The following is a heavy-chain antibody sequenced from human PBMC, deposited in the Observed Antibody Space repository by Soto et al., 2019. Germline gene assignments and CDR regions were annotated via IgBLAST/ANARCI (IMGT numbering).Heavy chain of an antibody. J-gene: IGHJ4*02. CDR3: ARDVEDIVVVPAAVPISYYFDY. CDR2: IWYDGSNK. V-gene: IGHV3-33*01. CDR1: GFTFSSYG. D-gene: IGHD2-2*01. Sequence: QVQLVESGGGMVQPGRSLRLSCAASGFTFSSYGMHWVRQAPGKGLEWVAVIWYDGSNKYYADSVKGRFTISRDNSKNTLYLQMNSLRAEDTAVYYCARDVEDIVVVPAAVPISYYFDYWGQGTLVTVSS.